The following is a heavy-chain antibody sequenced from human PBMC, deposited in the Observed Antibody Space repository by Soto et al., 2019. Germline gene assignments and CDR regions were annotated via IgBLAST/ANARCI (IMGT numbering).Heavy chain of an antibody. CDR2: IYHSGST. V-gene: IGHV4-30-2*01. CDR1: GGSISSGGYS. J-gene: IGHJ5*02. Sequence: SETLSLTCAVSGGSISSGGYSWSWIRQPPGKGLEWIGYIYHSGSTYYNPSLKSRVTISVDRSKNQFSLKLSSVTAADTAVYYCARANRLRVWFDPWGQGTLVTVSS. CDR3: ARANRLRVWFDP. D-gene: IGHD4-17*01.